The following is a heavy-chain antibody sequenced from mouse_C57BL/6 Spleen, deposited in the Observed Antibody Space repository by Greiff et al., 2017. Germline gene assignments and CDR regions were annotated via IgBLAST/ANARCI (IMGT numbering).Heavy chain of an antibody. CDR3: ARAYYYGSSDYAMDY. V-gene: IGHV1-81*01. CDR2: IYPRSGNT. CDR1: GYTFTSYG. Sequence: QVQLKESGAELARPGASVKLSCKASGYTFTSYGISWVKQRTGQGLEWIGEIYPRSGNTYYNEKFKGKATLTADTSSSTAYMELRRLTSEDSAVYFCARAYYYGSSDYAMDYWGQGTSVTVSS. J-gene: IGHJ4*01. D-gene: IGHD1-1*01.